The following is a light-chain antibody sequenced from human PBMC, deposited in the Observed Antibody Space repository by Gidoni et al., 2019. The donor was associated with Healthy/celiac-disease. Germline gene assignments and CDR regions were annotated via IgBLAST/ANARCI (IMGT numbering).Light chain of an antibody. CDR3: QQYGSSVT. CDR1: QSVSSSY. J-gene: IGKJ3*01. CDR2: GAS. Sequence: DIVLTQSPGTLSLSPGERATLSCRASQSVSSSYLAWYQQKPGQAPRLLIYGASSRATGIPDRFIGSGSGTDFTLTISRLEPEDFAVYYCQQYGSSVTFGPGTKVDIK. V-gene: IGKV3-20*01.